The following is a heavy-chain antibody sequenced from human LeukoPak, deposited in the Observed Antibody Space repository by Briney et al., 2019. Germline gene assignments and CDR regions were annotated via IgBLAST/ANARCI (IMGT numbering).Heavy chain of an antibody. CDR1: GGTFNNYA. CDR2: ISPIFATA. Sequence: ASVTVSYTASGGTFNNYAVSWVRQAPGQGLESMGGISPIFATANYSQKFQGRVTITTDESTSTAYMELSSLRSEDTAVYYCARDRAPHSGSWYGYFDYWGQGTLVTVSS. D-gene: IGHD6-13*01. J-gene: IGHJ4*02. V-gene: IGHV1-69*05. CDR3: ARDRAPHSGSWYGYFDY.